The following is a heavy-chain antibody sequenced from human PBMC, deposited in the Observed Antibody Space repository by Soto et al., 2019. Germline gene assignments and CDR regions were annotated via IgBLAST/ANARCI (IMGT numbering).Heavy chain of an antibody. V-gene: IGHV3-23*01. J-gene: IGHJ4*02. D-gene: IGHD2-15*01. Sequence: PGGSLRLSCAASGFIFSSYSMSWVRQAPGKGLEWVSAISGSDGSTYYADSVKGRFTISRDNSRNTLYLQMNSLRAEDTAVYYRAKDEVANIPLHSSGSCYDHWGQGTLVTVSS. CDR2: ISGSDGST. CDR1: GFIFSSYS. CDR3: AKDEVANIPLHSSGSCYDH.